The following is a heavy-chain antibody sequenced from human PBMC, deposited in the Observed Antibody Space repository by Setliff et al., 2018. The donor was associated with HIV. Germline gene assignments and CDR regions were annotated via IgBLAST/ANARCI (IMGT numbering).Heavy chain of an antibody. J-gene: IGHJ4*02. CDR1: GLTISNFD. V-gene: IGHV3-48*03. Sequence: GGSLRLSCTASGLTISNFDMNWVRQAPGKGLEWVSYITSRGSITYYAGSVKGRFTVSRDSAQSSLYLQMSSLRAEDTAVYYCARSHYSSGESFDYWGQVTLVTICS. D-gene: IGHD2-21*01. CDR2: ITSRGSIT. CDR3: ARSHYSSGESFDY.